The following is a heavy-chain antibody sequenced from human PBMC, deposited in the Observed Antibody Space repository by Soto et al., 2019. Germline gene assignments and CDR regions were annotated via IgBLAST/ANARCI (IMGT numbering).Heavy chain of an antibody. D-gene: IGHD3-3*01. V-gene: IGHV2-5*01. CDR3: AHSQSFYDFWSGYSLGFDY. J-gene: IGHJ4*02. Sequence: KESGPTLVKPTQTLTLTCTFSGFSLSTSGVGVGWIRQPPGKALEWLALIYWNDDKRYSPSLKSRLTITKDTSKNQVVLTMTNMDPVDTATYYCAHSQSFYDFWSGYSLGFDYWGQGTLVTVSS. CDR2: IYWNDDK. CDR1: GFSLSTSGVG.